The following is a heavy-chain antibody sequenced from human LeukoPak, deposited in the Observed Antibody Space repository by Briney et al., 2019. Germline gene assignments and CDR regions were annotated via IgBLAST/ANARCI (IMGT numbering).Heavy chain of an antibody. CDR1: GYTFTSYG. CDR3: ARDPRRYCSGGSCYWFDP. J-gene: IGHJ5*02. Sequence: GASVRVSCKASGYTFTSYGISWVRQAPGQGLEGMGWISAYNGNTNYAQKLQGRVTMTRDTSTSTAYMELRSLRSDDTAVYYCARDPRRYCSGGSCYWFDPWGQGTLVTVSS. CDR2: ISAYNGNT. V-gene: IGHV1-18*01. D-gene: IGHD2-15*01.